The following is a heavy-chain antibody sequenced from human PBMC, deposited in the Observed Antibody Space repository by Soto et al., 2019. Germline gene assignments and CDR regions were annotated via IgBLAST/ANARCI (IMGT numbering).Heavy chain of an antibody. CDR1: GVSVSSGSYY. CDR2: IYYSGST. Sequence: ETLSLTCPVCGVSVSSGSYYWSWIRQPPGKGLEWIGYIYYSGSTNYNPSLKSRVTISVDTSKNQFYLKLSSVTAADTDVYYCARDDPSIAARPFDYWGQGTLVTVSS. D-gene: IGHD6-6*01. V-gene: IGHV4-61*01. CDR3: ARDDPSIAARPFDY. J-gene: IGHJ4*02.